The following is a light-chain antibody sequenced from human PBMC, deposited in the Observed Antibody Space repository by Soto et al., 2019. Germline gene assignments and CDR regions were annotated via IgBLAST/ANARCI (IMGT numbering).Light chain of an antibody. Sequence: EIVLTQSPGTLSLSPGDGATLSCRASQSVASDFLAWYQQKPGQAPRLLIYGSSARAPGIPDRFSGSGSGTDFTLTISSLEPDDFAVYYCQQRSDWPSTFGGGTKVQIK. CDR2: GSS. V-gene: IGKV3D-20*02. CDR3: QQRSDWPST. J-gene: IGKJ4*01. CDR1: QSVASDF.